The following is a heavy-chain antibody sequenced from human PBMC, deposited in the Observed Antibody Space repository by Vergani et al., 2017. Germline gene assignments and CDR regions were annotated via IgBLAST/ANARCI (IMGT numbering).Heavy chain of an antibody. V-gene: IGHV3-33*01. CDR2: IWYDGSNK. Sequence: QVQLVESGGGVVQPGRSLRLSCAASGFTFSSYGMHWVRQAPGKGLEWVAVIWYDGSNKYYADSVKGRFTISRDNSKNTLYLQMNSLRAEDTAVYYCARGHYGMDVWGQGTTATVSS. J-gene: IGHJ6*02. CDR3: ARGHYGMDV. CDR1: GFTFSSYG.